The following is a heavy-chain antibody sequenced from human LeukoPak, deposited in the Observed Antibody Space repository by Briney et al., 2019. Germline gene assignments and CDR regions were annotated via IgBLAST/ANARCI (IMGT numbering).Heavy chain of an antibody. CDR1: GGSISSYY. CDR2: IYYSGST. Sequence: SETLSLTCTVSGGSISSYYWSWIRQPPGKGLEWIGYIYYSGSTNYNPSLKSRVTISVDTSKNQFSLKLSSVTAADTAVYYCARGIAAAGTFDYGGQGTLVTVSS. V-gene: IGHV4-59*01. J-gene: IGHJ4*02. CDR3: ARGIAAAGTFDY. D-gene: IGHD6-13*01.